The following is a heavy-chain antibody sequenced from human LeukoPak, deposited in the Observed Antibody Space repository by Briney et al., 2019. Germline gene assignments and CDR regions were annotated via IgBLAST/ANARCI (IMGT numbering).Heavy chain of an antibody. CDR3: ARGGTAVTSYLHF. D-gene: IGHD4-17*01. V-gene: IGHV3-48*02. Sequence: PGGSLRLSCAASGFTFSNYAMNWVRRAPGKGLEWLSYISISSNIIHYADSVKGRFTISRDNAKNSLYLQMNSLRDEDTAMYYCARGGTAVTSYLHFWGQGTLVTVSS. CDR1: GFTFSNYA. CDR2: ISISSNII. J-gene: IGHJ4*02.